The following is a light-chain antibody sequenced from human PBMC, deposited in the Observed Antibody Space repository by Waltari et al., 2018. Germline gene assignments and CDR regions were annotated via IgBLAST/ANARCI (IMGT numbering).Light chain of an antibody. CDR3: LLSYSGARPVV. Sequence: QAVVTQEPSLTVSPGGTVTLTCGSSTGAVTSGHYPYWFQQKPGQAPRTLIYDTSNKHSWTPARFSGSLLGDKAALTLSGAQPEDEAEYYFLLSYSGARPVVFGGGTKLTVL. J-gene: IGLJ2*01. CDR2: DTS. CDR1: TGAVTSGHY. V-gene: IGLV7-46*01.